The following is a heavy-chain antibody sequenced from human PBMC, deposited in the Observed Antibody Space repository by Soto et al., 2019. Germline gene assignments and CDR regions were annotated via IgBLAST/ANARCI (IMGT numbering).Heavy chain of an antibody. CDR3: ARIRQLLFVS. Sequence: VHLSESGGALVQPGGSLRLSCAASGFTFRVYAMSWFRQAPGGGLEWVSAIGGTGNTTYYADSVKGQFTIARDNSRDTLYLQMTSLRVEDTAVYYCARIRQLLFVSWGQGTLVSVSS. CDR1: GFTFRVYA. V-gene: IGHV3-23*01. J-gene: IGHJ4*02. D-gene: IGHD2-2*01. CDR2: IGGTGNTT.